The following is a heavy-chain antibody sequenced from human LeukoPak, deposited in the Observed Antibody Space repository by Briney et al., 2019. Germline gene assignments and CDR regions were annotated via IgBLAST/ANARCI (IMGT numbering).Heavy chain of an antibody. J-gene: IGHJ3*02. V-gene: IGHV3-33*01. CDR2: IWYDGSNK. Sequence: PGGSLRLSCAASGFTFSSYGMHWVRQAPGKGLEWVAVIWYDGSNKYYADSVKGRFTISRDNSKNTLYLQMNSLRAEDTAVYYCAREMKSSGWYLRAFDIWGQGTMVTVSS. CDR3: AREMKSSGWYLRAFDI. CDR1: GFTFSSYG. D-gene: IGHD6-19*01.